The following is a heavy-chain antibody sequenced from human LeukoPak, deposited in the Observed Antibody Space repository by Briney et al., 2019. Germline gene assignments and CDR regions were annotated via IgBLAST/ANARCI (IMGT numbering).Heavy chain of an antibody. J-gene: IGHJ3*02. CDR2: IYSGGST. CDR3: ARDVWTTDAFDI. V-gene: IGHV3-66*01. Sequence: GGSLRLSCAASGFTFSSNSLNWVRQAPGKGLEWVSVIYSGGSTYYADSVKGRFTISRDNSKNTLYLQMNSLRAEDTAVYYCARDVWTTDAFDIWGQGTMVTVSS. D-gene: IGHD3/OR15-3a*01. CDR1: GFTFSSNS.